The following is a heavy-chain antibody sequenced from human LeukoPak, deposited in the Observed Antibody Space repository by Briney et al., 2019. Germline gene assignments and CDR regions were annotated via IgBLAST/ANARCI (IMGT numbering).Heavy chain of an antibody. D-gene: IGHD6-13*01. CDR1: GGSISSHY. CDR3: ARLFGSSSWYRFDP. Sequence: SETLSLTCTVSGGSISSHYWSWIRQPPGKGLEWIGYIYYSGSTNYNPSLKSRVTISVDTSKNQFSLKLSSVTAADTAVYYCARLFGSSSWYRFDPWGQGTLVTVSS. V-gene: IGHV4-59*11. CDR2: IYYSGST. J-gene: IGHJ5*02.